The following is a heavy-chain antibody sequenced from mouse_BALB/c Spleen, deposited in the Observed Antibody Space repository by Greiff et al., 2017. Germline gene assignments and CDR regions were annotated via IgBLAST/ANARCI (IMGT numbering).Heavy chain of an antibody. CDR3: ASLDY. V-gene: IGHV14-1*02. CDR1: GFNIKDYY. Sequence: EVQLQQSGAELVRPGALVKLSCKASGFNIKDYYMHWVKQRHEQGLEWIGWIDPENGNTIYDPKFQGKASITADTSSNTAYLQLSSLTSEDTAVYYCASLDYWGQGTSVTVSS. J-gene: IGHJ4*01. CDR2: IDPENGNT.